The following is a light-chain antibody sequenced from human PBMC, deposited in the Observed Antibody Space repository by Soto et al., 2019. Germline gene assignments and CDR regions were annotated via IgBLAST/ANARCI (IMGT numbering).Light chain of an antibody. CDR3: QSYDRSLSVV. CDR1: SSNIGAGYD. J-gene: IGLJ2*01. Sequence: QSVLTQPPSVSGAPGQRVTISCTGSSSNIGAGYDVHWYQQLPGTGPKLLIFGNTNRPSGVPDRFSASKSGASASLAITGLQTEDEADYYCQSYDRSLSVVFGGGTKAHRP. V-gene: IGLV1-40*01. CDR2: GNT.